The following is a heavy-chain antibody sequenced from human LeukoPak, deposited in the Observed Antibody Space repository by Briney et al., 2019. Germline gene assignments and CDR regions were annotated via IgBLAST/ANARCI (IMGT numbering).Heavy chain of an antibody. D-gene: IGHD3-3*01. CDR3: ARAVGAYYDFWSGYYTGGVGY. CDR2: IYPGDSDT. CDR1: GYSFTTYW. Sequence: GESLKISCKGSGYSFTTYWIGWVRQMPGKGLEWMGIIYPGDSDTRYSPSFQGQVTISADKSISTAYLQWSSLKASDTAMYYCARAVGAYYDFWSGYYTGGVGYWGQGTLVTVSS. V-gene: IGHV5-51*01. J-gene: IGHJ4*02.